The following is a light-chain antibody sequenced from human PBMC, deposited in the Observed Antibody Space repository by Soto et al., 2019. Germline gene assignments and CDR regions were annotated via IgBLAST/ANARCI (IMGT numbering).Light chain of an antibody. Sequence: DIQMTQSPSTLSASVGDRVTITCRASQGISSWLAWYQQKQGKAPKLLIYKASSLESGVPSRFSGSGSGTEFILNISSLQPDDFATSYCQPYNSYFTFGQGTKVEIK. CDR2: KAS. J-gene: IGKJ1*01. CDR3: QPYNSYFT. CDR1: QGISSW. V-gene: IGKV1-5*03.